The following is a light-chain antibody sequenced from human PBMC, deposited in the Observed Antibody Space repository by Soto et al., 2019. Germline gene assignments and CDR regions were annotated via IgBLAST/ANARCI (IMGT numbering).Light chain of an antibody. J-gene: IGKJ1*01. CDR3: QQYNSYSGM. CDR2: DAS. CDR1: QSISSW. Sequence: IQITQSPSTLSASVGDRVTITCLSSQSISSWLAWYQQKPGKAPKLLIYDASSLESGVPSRFSGSGSGTEFTLTISSLQPDDFATYYCQQYNSYSGMFGRGTKVDIK. V-gene: IGKV1-5*01.